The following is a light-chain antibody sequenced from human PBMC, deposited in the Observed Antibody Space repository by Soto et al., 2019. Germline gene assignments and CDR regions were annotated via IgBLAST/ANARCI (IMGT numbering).Light chain of an antibody. CDR1: SSNIASNY. V-gene: IGLV1-51*01. J-gene: IGLJ1*01. CDR3: GSWDSSLSAYV. Sequence: QSVLTQPPSVSEAPGQRVTISCSGTSSNIASNYVSWYQQFPGTAPRLLIYDDNKRPSGIPDRFSASKSGTSATLGITGLQSGDEADYYCGSWDSSLSAYVFGTGTKVTVL. CDR2: DDN.